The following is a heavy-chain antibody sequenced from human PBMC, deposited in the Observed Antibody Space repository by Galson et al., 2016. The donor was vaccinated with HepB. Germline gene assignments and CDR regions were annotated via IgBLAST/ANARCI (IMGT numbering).Heavy chain of an antibody. J-gene: IGHJ3*02. CDR1: GYIFTIYW. CDR3: ARPISGTTTAFEI. V-gene: IGHV5-10-1*01. CDR2: IDPRDSST. Sequence: QSGAEVKKPGESLRISCKASGYIFTIYWITWVRQMPGKGLEWMGRIDPRDSSTKSSPSFQGHVTISTDKSINTAYLQWSSLKASDTAIYYCARPISGTTTAFEIWGQGTMVTVSS. D-gene: IGHD1-7*01.